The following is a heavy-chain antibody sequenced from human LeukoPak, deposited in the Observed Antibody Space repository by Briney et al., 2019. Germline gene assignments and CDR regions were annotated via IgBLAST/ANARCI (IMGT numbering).Heavy chain of an antibody. CDR1: GFTFSSYG. CDR3: AKDPGGSGSYYHDDY. V-gene: IGHV3-30*18. CDR2: ISYDGSNK. D-gene: IGHD3-10*01. J-gene: IGHJ4*02. Sequence: PGRFLRLSCAASGFTFSSYGMHWVRQAPGKGLEWVAVISYDGSNKYYADSVKGRFTISRDNSKNTLYLQMNSLRAEDTAVYYCAKDPGGSGSYYHDDYWGQGTLVTVSS.